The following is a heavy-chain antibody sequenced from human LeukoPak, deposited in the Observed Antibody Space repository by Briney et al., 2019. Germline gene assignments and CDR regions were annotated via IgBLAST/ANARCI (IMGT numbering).Heavy chain of an antibody. J-gene: IGHJ5*02. CDR3: ARVTTFVLWFDP. V-gene: IGHV4-61*02. CDR2: IYTSGST. Sequence: PSETLSLTCTVSGGSISSGSYYWSWIRQPAGKGLEWIGRIYTSGSTNYNPSLKSRVTISVDTSKNQFSLKLSSVTAADTAVYYCARVTTFVLWFDPWGQGTLVTVSS. CDR1: GGSISSGSYY. D-gene: IGHD2/OR15-2a*01.